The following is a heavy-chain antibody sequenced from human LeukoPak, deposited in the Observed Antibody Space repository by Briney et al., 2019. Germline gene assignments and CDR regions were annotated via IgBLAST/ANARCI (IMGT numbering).Heavy chain of an antibody. D-gene: IGHD6-19*01. V-gene: IGHV1-3*01. CDR2: INAGHGNT. Sequence: ASVKVSCKASGYTFTSYAMHWVRQAPGQRLEWMGWINAGHGNTKYAQNFQGRVTITRDTSASTAYMELSSLRSEDTAVYYCARPLDIEYSSGWYGFLGWFDPWGQGTLVTVSS. CDR1: GYTFTSYA. CDR3: ARPLDIEYSSGWYGFLGWFDP. J-gene: IGHJ5*02.